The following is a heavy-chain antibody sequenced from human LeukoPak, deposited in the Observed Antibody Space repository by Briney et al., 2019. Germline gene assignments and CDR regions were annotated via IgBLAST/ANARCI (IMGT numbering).Heavy chain of an antibody. CDR1: GYTFTDYY. Sequence: GASVKVSCKASGYTFTDYYMHWVRQAPGKGFEWMGGVDPEDGETIYAQKFQGRVTMTDDPSTDTAYMELSSLRSEDTAVYYCVTHFDSSGPDAFDIWGQGTMVTVSS. V-gene: IGHV1-24*01. D-gene: IGHD3-22*01. CDR2: VDPEDGET. CDR3: VTHFDSSGPDAFDI. J-gene: IGHJ3*02.